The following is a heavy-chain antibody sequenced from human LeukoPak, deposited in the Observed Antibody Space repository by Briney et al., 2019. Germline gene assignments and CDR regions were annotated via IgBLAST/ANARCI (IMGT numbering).Heavy chain of an antibody. CDR3: ARDGITMVRGVIRLYYYYYMDV. CDR1: GFTFSSYG. J-gene: IGHJ6*03. V-gene: IGHV3-30*03. Sequence: PGGSLRLSCAASGFTFSSYGMHWVRQASGKGLEWVAVISNDGSNKYYADSVKGRFTISRDNSKNTLYLQMNSLRAEDTAVYYCARDGITMVRGVIRLYYYYYMDVWGKGTTVTVSS. CDR2: ISNDGSNK. D-gene: IGHD3-10*01.